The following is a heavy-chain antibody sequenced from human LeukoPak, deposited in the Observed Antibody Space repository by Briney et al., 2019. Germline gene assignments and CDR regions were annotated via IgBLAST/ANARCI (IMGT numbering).Heavy chain of an antibody. D-gene: IGHD5-18*01. Sequence: LPETLSLTCTVSGGSISSSSAYWGWIRQPPGKGLEWIGSIYYSKNTYYNPSLKSQVTISADTSKNQFSLTLGSVSATDTAVYYCVSPRGFSYGYFDYWGQGTLVTVSS. V-gene: IGHV4-39*01. CDR2: IYYSKNT. CDR1: GGSISSSSAY. CDR3: VSPRGFSYGYFDY. J-gene: IGHJ4*02.